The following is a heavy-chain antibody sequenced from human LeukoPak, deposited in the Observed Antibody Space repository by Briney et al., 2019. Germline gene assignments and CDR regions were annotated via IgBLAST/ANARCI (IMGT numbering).Heavy chain of an antibody. Sequence: GESLKISCKGSGYSFTSYWIGWVRQMPGKGLEWMGIIYPGDSDTRYRPSFQGQVTISADKSISTAYLQWSSLKASDTAMYYCARHFRDCSSTSCLYWYFDLWGRGTLVTVSS. J-gene: IGHJ2*01. CDR1: GYSFTSYW. CDR2: IYPGDSDT. CDR3: ARHFRDCSSTSCLYWYFDL. D-gene: IGHD2-2*01. V-gene: IGHV5-51*01.